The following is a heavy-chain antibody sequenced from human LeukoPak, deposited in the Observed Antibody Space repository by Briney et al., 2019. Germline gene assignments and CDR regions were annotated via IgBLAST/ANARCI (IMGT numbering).Heavy chain of an antibody. Sequence: GESLKISCKGSGYSFTTYWIGGVRRLPGKGLEWMGIIYPGDSDTRYSPSFQDQVTISADKSISTAYLQWNSLKASDTAIYYCARYGRGVGASRDWFDPWGQGTLVTVSS. D-gene: IGHD3-10*02. CDR3: ARYGRGVGASRDWFDP. V-gene: IGHV5-51*01. J-gene: IGHJ5*02. CDR1: GYSFTTYW. CDR2: IYPGDSDT.